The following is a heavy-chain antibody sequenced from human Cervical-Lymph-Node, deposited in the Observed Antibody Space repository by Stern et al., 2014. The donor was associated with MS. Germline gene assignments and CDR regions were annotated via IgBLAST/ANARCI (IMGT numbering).Heavy chain of an antibody. Sequence: VQLVESGGGVVQPGRSLRLSCAASGFTFSSYGMHWVRQAPGKGLEWAAVIWYDGSNKYYADSVKGRFTISRDNSKNTLYLQMNSLRAEDTAVYYCARAFGGNSGGVDYWGQGTLVTVSS. CDR1: GFTFSSYG. J-gene: IGHJ4*02. CDR2: IWYDGSNK. D-gene: IGHD4-23*01. CDR3: ARAFGGNSGGVDY. V-gene: IGHV3-33*01.